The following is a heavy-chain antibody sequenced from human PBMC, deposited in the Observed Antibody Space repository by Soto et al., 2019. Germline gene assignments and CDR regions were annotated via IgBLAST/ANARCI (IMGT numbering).Heavy chain of an antibody. J-gene: IGHJ4*02. CDR2: INPTSGGT. CDR3: ARGGGGLDY. D-gene: IGHD3-10*01. V-gene: IGHV1-46*01. Sequence: QVRLVQSGAEGKKPGASVKVSCKASGNILTSSYMHWLRQAPGQGLEWMGLINPTSGGTAYAQKFQGRVTMTRDTSTSTVYMELSSLTSEDTAIYYCARGGGGLDYWGQGTLVTVSS. CDR1: GNILTSSY.